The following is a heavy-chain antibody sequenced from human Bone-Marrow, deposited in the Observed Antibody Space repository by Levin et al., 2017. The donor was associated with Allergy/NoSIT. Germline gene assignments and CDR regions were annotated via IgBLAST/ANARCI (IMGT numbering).Heavy chain of an antibody. Sequence: ASVKVSCKASGYTFTSYYMHWVRQAPGQGLEWMGIINPSGGSTSYAQKFQGRVTMTRDTSTSTVYMELSSLRSEDTAVYYCARDRVGYGDYPGWFDPWGQGTLVTVSS. CDR2: INPSGGST. D-gene: IGHD4-17*01. V-gene: IGHV1-46*01. J-gene: IGHJ5*02. CDR1: GYTFTSYY. CDR3: ARDRVGYGDYPGWFDP.